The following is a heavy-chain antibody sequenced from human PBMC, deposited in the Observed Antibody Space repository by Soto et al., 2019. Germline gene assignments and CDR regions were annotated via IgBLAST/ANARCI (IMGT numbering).Heavy chain of an antibody. CDR3: ALFCSSTSCYGQWDY. D-gene: IGHD2-2*01. Sequence: QVQLQESGPGLVKPSETLSLTCTVSGASITNYYWSWIRQPPGKGLEWIGYIYYSGTTNYNPSLKSRLTISVDTSKNQFTLKLTSVTAADTAVYYCALFCSSTSCYGQWDYWGPGTLVTVSS. CDR1: GASITNYY. CDR2: IYYSGTT. J-gene: IGHJ4*02. V-gene: IGHV4-59*01.